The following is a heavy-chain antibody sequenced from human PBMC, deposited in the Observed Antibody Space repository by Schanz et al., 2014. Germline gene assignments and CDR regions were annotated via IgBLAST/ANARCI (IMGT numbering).Heavy chain of an antibody. J-gene: IGHJ5*02. D-gene: IGHD6-13*01. CDR1: GYTLKDHA. CDR2: INPANGNT. Sequence: QVQLVQSGAEVKKPGASVKVSCQASGYTLKDHAMHWVRQAPGQSLEWLGRINPANGNTHYSPTLNGRVSISSDTAASTVYLHISSLKSDDTAVYYCARDLIAAAESWFDPWGQGTPITVSS. CDR3: ARDLIAAAESWFDP. V-gene: IGHV1-3*01.